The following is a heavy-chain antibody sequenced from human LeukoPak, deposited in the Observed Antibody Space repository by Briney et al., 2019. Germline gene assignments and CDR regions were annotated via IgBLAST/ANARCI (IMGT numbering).Heavy chain of an antibody. D-gene: IGHD4-17*01. Sequence: GGSLRLSCAASGFTFSSFAMTWVRQAPGKGLEWVSSITGNHGATYNIDSVKGRFTTSRDNSQNTLYLQMNSLRVEDTAVYYCTKDPNGNYVGAFDPWGQGTLVTVSS. CDR2: ITGNHGAT. V-gene: IGHV3-23*01. CDR3: TKDPNGNYVGAFDP. J-gene: IGHJ5*02. CDR1: GFTFSSFA.